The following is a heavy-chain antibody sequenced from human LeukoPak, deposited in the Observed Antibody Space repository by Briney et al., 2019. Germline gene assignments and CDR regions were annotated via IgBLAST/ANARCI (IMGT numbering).Heavy chain of an antibody. J-gene: IGHJ3*02. V-gene: IGHV4-59*12. CDR2: IYYSGST. Sequence: PSETLSLTCTVSAGSIRSYYWSWIRQPPGKGLEWIGHIYYSGSTNYNPSLKSRVTMSVDTSKNQFSLKLSSVTAADTAVYYCARDRGSSSELDIWGQGTMVTVSS. D-gene: IGHD6-6*01. CDR1: AGSIRSYY. CDR3: ARDRGSSSELDI.